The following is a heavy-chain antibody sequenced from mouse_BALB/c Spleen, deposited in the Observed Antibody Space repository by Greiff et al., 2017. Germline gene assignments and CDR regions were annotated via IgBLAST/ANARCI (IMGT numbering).Heavy chain of an antibody. V-gene: IGHV5-9-4*01. CDR1: GFTFSSYA. CDR2: ISSGGSYT. Sequence: EVKVVESGAGLVKPGGSLKLSCAASGFTFSSYAMSWVRQSPEKRLEWVAEISSGGSYTYYPDTVTGRFTISKDNAKNTLYLQMSSLTSEDTAMYYCARANYDYAMDYWGQGTSVTVSS. D-gene: IGHD2-1*01. J-gene: IGHJ4*01. CDR3: ARANYDYAMDY.